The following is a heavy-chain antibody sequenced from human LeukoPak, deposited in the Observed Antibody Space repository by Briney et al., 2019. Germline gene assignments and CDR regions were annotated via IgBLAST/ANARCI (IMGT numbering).Heavy chain of an antibody. CDR3: ARDQSAAVTSGSFDP. Sequence: ATVKVSCKAFGYTFTSYGISWVRHAPGQGLEWMGWISAYNGNTNYAQKLQGRVTMTTDTSTSTAYMELRSLRSDDRAVYCCARDQSAAVTSGSFDPWGQGTLLTVSS. CDR1: GYTFTSYG. D-gene: IGHD4-17*01. V-gene: IGHV1-18*04. CDR2: ISAYNGNT. J-gene: IGHJ5*02.